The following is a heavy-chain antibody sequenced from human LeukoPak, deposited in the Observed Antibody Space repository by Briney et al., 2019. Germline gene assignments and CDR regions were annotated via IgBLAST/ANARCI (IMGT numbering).Heavy chain of an antibody. J-gene: IGHJ4*02. CDR2: IYPGDYET. V-gene: IGHV5-51*01. Sequence: GESLKISCEGSGYSFSNYWIGWVRQVPGKGLEWMGIIYPGDYETRYSPSFQGLVTISVDKSISTAYLQWSSLKASDTAMYYCAIPPGYCGNDCSFDNWGQGTLVTVSS. CDR3: AIPPGYCGNDCSFDN. CDR1: GYSFSNYW. D-gene: IGHD2-21*02.